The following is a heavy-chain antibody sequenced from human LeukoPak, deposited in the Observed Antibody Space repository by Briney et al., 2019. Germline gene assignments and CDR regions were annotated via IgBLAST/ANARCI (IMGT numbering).Heavy chain of an antibody. Sequence: SVKVSCKASGGTFSSYAISWVRQAPGQGLEWMGGIIPIFGTANYAQKFQGRVTITADKSTSTAYMELSSLRSEDTAVYYCARGPYSSSWLYYYYYMDVWGKGTTVTVSS. D-gene: IGHD6-13*01. V-gene: IGHV1-69*06. CDR3: ARGPYSSSWLYYYYYMDV. CDR1: GGTFSSYA. J-gene: IGHJ6*03. CDR2: IIPIFGTA.